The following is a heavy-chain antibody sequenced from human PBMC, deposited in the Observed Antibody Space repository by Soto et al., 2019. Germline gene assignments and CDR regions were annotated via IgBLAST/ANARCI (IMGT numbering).Heavy chain of an antibody. CDR3: ARGMASSYFDY. CDR1: GYTFTDSY. V-gene: IGHV1-2*04. D-gene: IGHD6-19*01. Sequence: QVQLVQSGAEVKKPGASVKVSCKASGYTFTDSYIHWVRQAPGQGLEWMGRINPHSGGTNIAQQFQAWVTTTWDTSSSTASMELSRLKSDDTAVYYCARGMASSYFDYWGQGTLVTVSS. J-gene: IGHJ4*02. CDR2: INPHSGGT.